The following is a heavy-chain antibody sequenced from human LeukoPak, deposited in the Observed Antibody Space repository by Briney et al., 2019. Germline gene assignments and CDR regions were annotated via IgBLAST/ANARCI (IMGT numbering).Heavy chain of an antibody. D-gene: IGHD6-13*01. CDR1: GFTFSSYA. CDR3: ARGSWYGRFMDY. Sequence: GGSLRLPCAASGFTFSSYAMSWVRQAPGKGLEWVSVIYSGGITYYADSMKGRFTISRDNSKNTLYLQMNSLRAEDTAMYYCARGSWYGRFMDYWGQGTLVTVSS. V-gene: IGHV3-23*03. J-gene: IGHJ4*02. CDR2: IYSGGIT.